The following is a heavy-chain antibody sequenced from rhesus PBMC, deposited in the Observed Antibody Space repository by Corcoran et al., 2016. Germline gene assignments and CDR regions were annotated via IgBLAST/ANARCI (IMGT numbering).Heavy chain of an antibody. V-gene: IGHV3-100*02. CDR3: TRSAAASFYGLDS. CDR2: ISESGGAI. CDR1: GFTFSSYE. D-gene: IGHD6-25*01. J-gene: IGHJ6*01. Sequence: DVQLVESGGGLVEPGGSLRLSCVASGFTFSSYEMHWVRQAPGKGLVWVSVISESGGAIYYADSVKGRFTISRDNAKNSLFLQMNSLRAEDTAVYYCTRSAAASFYGLDSWGQGVVVTVSS.